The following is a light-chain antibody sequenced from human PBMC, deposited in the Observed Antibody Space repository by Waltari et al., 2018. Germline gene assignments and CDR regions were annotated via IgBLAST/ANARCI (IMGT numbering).Light chain of an antibody. CDR3: SSYTTTGSTLL. Sequence: QSALTHPPSVSGSPGQSVTISCTGSRSAVGGYNRVSWYQQPPGAAPKLIIYNVNFRPSGVPDRFSGSKSGYTASLTISGLQAEDEANYYCSSYTTTGSTLLFGGGTELTVL. J-gene: IGLJ2*01. CDR1: RSAVGGYNR. CDR2: NVN. V-gene: IGLV2-18*02.